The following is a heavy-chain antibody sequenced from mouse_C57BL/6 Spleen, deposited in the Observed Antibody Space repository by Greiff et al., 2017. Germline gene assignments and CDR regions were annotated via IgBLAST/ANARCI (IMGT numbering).Heavy chain of an antibody. CDR1: GYTFTSYW. CDR2: IDPSDSYT. Sequence: QVQLQQPGAELVMPGASVKLSCKASGYTFTSYWMHWVKQRPGQGLEWIGEIDPSDSYTNYNQKFKGKSTLTVDKASSTAYRQLSSLTSEDAAVYYCARPALYYYGSSPWFAYWGQGTLVTVSA. CDR3: ARPALYYYGSSPWFAY. V-gene: IGHV1-69*01. J-gene: IGHJ3*01. D-gene: IGHD1-1*01.